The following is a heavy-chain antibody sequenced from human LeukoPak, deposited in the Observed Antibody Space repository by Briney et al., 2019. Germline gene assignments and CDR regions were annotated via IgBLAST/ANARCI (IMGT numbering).Heavy chain of an antibody. CDR2: ISSSSSTI. J-gene: IGHJ4*02. CDR3: ARDRGHFDY. V-gene: IGHV3-48*01. CDR1: GFTFSSYA. Sequence: GGSLRLSCAASGFTFSSYAMSWVRQAPGKGLEWVSYISSSSSTIYYADSVKGRFTISRDNAKNSLYLQMNSLRAEDTAVYYCARDRGHFDYWGQGTLVTVSS.